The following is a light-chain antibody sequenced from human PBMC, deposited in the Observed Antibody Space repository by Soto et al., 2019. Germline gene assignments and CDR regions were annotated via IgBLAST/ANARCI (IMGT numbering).Light chain of an antibody. CDR1: QGIGNS. J-gene: IGKJ4*01. CDR2: AAS. Sequence: IQITRAPSALSASLGDRVTISCRASQGIGNSLGWYQQKPGKAPKLLIYAASSLESGVPSRFSGSGSGTDFTLTISSLQPEDFAIYYCQQYNSCPLTFGGGTKVDIK. V-gene: IGKV1-17*01. CDR3: QQYNSCPLT.